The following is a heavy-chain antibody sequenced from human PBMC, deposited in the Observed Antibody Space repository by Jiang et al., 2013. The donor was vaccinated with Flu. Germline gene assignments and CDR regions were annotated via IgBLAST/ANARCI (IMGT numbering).Heavy chain of an antibody. CDR3: ARSLGGSHDAFNI. D-gene: IGHD1-26*01. J-gene: IGHJ3*02. Sequence: VKKPRESLKISCKGSGYSFTNYWIGWVRQMPGKGLEWMGIIYPGDSDSRFSPSFQGQVTISADKSINTAYLQWSSLKASDTAMYYCARSLGGSHDAFNIWGPGTMVTVSS. V-gene: IGHV5-51*01. CDR1: GYSFTNYW. CDR2: IYPGDSDS.